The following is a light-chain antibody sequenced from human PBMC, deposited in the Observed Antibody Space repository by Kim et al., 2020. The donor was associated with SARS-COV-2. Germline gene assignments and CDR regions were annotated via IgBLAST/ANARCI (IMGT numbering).Light chain of an antibody. CDR1: QGISSY. CDR2: AAS. V-gene: IGKV1-8*01. CDR3: QQYYSYPRT. Sequence: AIRLSQSPSSISASTGDRVTITSRASQGISSYLAWYQQKPGKAPKLLIYAASTLQSGVPSRFSGSGSGTDFTLTISCLQSEDFATYYCQQYYSYPRTFGQGTKVEIK. J-gene: IGKJ1*01.